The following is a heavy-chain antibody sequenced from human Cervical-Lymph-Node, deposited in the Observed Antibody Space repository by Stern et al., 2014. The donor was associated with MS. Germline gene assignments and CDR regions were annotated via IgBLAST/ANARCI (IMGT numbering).Heavy chain of an antibody. CDR1: GFTFRNYA. CDR2: ISYDGSNI. Sequence: QLVQSGGGVVQPGRSLRLSCAASGFTFRNYAMHWVRQAPGKGLEWVTVISYDGSNIYYGDSVKGRFSVSRDNSKNTLYLQMNSLRAEDTAVYYCARDDFSDYAKRSRFEYWGQGTLVTVSS. D-gene: IGHD4-11*01. CDR3: ARDDFSDYAKRSRFEY. J-gene: IGHJ4*02. V-gene: IGHV3-30*04.